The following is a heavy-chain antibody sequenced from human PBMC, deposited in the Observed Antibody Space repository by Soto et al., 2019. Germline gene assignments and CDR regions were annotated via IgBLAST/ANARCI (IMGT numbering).Heavy chain of an antibody. CDR3: ARLEGLPPTPYCSDF. J-gene: IGHJ4*02. CDR1: DDSINSDKYY. D-gene: IGHD2-21*02. V-gene: IGHV4-39*01. CDR2: IYYRGNA. Sequence: WETLSLTCSVSDDSINSDKYYWGWIRQPPGKGLEWIGSIYYRGNAYYNPSLQTRVTISLDKSKSQFSLKLNSVTAADSAVYFCARLEGLPPTPYCSDFRGPGALLTLSS.